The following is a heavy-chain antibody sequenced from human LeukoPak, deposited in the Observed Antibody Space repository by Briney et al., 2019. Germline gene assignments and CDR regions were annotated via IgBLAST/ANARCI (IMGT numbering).Heavy chain of an antibody. CDR2: VYPSDSDT. V-gene: IGHV5-51*01. CDR1: GYSFTNYW. CDR3: TRLISRGSDYNYVDD. J-gene: IGHJ4*02. D-gene: IGHD4-17*01. Sequence: GESLKISCKGSGYSFTNYWIAWVRQVPGKGLDWVGVVYPSDSDTRYSPSFQGQVTISVDKSINTAYLQWSSLKASDTAMYYCTRLISRGSDYNYVDDWGQGTLITVSS.